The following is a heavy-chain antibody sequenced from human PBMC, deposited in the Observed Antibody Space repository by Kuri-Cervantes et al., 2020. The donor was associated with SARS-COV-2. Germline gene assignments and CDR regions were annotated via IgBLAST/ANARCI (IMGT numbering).Heavy chain of an antibody. J-gene: IGHJ4*02. CDR2: INPNSGGT. D-gene: IGHD3-10*01. CDR3: AQVPCTMVRGNRGNPIDY. CDR1: GCTFSRYA. V-gene: IGHV1-2*02. Sequence: SVNVSCKTSGCTFSRYAISWVRQAPGQGLGWMGWINPNSGGTNYAQKFQGRGNMTRDTSISTAYMQLGRLRSDATAVYYCAQVPCTMVRGNRGNPIDYWGQGILVTVSS.